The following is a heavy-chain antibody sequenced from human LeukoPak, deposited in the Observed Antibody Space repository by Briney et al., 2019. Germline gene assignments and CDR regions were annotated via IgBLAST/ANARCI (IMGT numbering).Heavy chain of an antibody. J-gene: IGHJ4*02. CDR2: IYYSGST. CDR1: GGSISSGSYY. D-gene: IGHD3-10*01. CDR3: ARVSPRYGSGSYYAIDY. Sequence: SETLSLTCAVSGGSISSGSYYWSWIRQPAGKGLEWIGYIYYSGSTNYNPSLKSRVTISVDTSKNQFSLKLSSVTAADTAVYYCARVSPRYGSGSYYAIDYWGQGTLVTVSS. V-gene: IGHV4-61*10.